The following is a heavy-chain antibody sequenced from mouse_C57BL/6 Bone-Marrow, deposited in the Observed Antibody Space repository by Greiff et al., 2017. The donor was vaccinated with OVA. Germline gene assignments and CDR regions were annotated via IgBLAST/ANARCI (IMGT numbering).Heavy chain of an antibody. CDR3: ARVDYDYDWYFDV. Sequence: EVQLQQSGPGMVKPSQSLSLTCTVTGYSITSGYDWHWIRHFPGNKLEWMGYISYSGSTNYNPSLKSRISITHDTSKNHFFLKLNSVTTEDTATYYCARVDYDYDWYFDVWGTGTTVTVSS. D-gene: IGHD2-4*01. CDR2: ISYSGST. CDR1: GYSITSGYD. J-gene: IGHJ1*03. V-gene: IGHV3-1*01.